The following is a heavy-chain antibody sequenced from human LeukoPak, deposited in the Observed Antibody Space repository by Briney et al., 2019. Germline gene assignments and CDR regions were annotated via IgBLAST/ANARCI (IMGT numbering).Heavy chain of an antibody. Sequence: ASVKVPCKASGYTFTAYYMHWVRQAPGQGLEWMGWIKSNSGGTNYAQKFQGRVTMTRDTSISTAYMELSGLRSDDTAVYYCGRGHPVVPAAIPDYWGQGTLGTVSS. CDR1: GYTFTAYY. D-gene: IGHD2-2*02. J-gene: IGHJ4*02. V-gene: IGHV1-2*02. CDR2: IKSNSGGT. CDR3: GRGHPVVPAAIPDY.